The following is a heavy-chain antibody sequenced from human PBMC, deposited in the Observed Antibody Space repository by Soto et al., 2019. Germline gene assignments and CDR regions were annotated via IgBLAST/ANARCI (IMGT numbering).Heavy chain of an antibody. Sequence: PSETLSLTCTVSGGSISSYYWSWIRQPPGKGLEWIGYIYYSGSTNYNPSVKGRFTISRDNSKNTVDLQMNSLRAEDTAVYYCVRASPPDYWGQGTLVTVSS. CDR3: VRASPPDY. J-gene: IGHJ4*02. CDR2: IYYSGST. V-gene: IGHV4-59*12. CDR1: GGSISSYY.